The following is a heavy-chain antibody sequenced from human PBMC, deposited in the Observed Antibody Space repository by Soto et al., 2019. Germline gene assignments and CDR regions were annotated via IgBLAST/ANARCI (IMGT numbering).Heavy chain of an antibody. D-gene: IGHD3-22*01. CDR3: AKGLWKYDSSGYYQH. CDR2: ISYDGSNK. CDR1: GFTFSSYG. V-gene: IGHV3-30*18. Sequence: QVQLVESGGGVVQPGRSLRLSCAASGFTFSSYGMHWVRQAPGKGLEWVAVISYDGSNKYYADSVKGRFTISRDNSKNTLYLQMKSLRAEDTAVYYCAKGLWKYDSSGYYQHWGQGTLVTVSS. J-gene: IGHJ1*01.